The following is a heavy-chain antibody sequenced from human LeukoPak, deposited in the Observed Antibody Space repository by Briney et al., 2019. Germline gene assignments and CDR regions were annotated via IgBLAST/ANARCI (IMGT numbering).Heavy chain of an antibody. J-gene: IGHJ4*02. Sequence: QPGGSLRLSCAASGFTFSSYAMSWVRQAPGKGLEWVSAISGSGGSTYYADSVKGRFTISRDNSKNTLYLQMNSLRAEDTAVYYCAKGSAYDFWSGYHFDYWGQGTLVTVSS. V-gene: IGHV3-23*01. D-gene: IGHD3-3*01. CDR1: GFTFSSYA. CDR3: AKGSAYDFWSGYHFDY. CDR2: ISGSGGST.